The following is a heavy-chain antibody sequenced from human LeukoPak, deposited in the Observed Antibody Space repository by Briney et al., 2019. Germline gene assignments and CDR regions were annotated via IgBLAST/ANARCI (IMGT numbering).Heavy chain of an antibody. CDR1: GFRFTSFG. D-gene: IGHD4-11*01. V-gene: IGHV1-18*04. CDR2: ISTYIGVT. CDR3: ARDSDYSGNGNGDWFDP. J-gene: IGHJ5*02. Sequence: ASVKVSCKASGFRFTSFGVSWVRQALGQGLEWMGWISTYIGVTHYAEKFEDRVTMTIDTSTTTAYMELRSLRYDDTAVYYCARDSDYSGNGNGDWFDPWGQGTVVTVSS.